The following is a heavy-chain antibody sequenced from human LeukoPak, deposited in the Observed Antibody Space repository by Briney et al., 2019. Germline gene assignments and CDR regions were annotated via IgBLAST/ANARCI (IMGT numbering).Heavy chain of an antibody. D-gene: IGHD6-13*01. J-gene: IGHJ4*02. CDR1: GGSFSGYY. V-gene: IGHV4-59*01. Sequence: PSETLSLTCAVYGGSFSGYYWSWIRQPPGKGLEWIGYIYYSGSTNYNPSLKSRVTISVDTSKNQFSLKLSSVTAADTAVYYCARDGAGSSSWYVFDYWGQGTLVTVSS. CDR2: IYYSGST. CDR3: ARDGAGSSSWYVFDY.